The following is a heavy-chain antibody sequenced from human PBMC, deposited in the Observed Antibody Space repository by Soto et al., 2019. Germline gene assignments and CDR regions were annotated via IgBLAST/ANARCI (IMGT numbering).Heavy chain of an antibody. CDR3: ARVSGSYYYGMDV. D-gene: IGHD1-26*01. CDR1: GGSISNSNYY. CDR2: IYYTGNT. Sequence: SETLSLTCTVSGGSISNSNYYWGWIRQPPGKGLEWIGSIYYTGNTYYNPSLKSRVTISVDKSKNQFSLKLSSVTAADTAVYYCARVSGSYYYGMDVWGQGTTVTSP. J-gene: IGHJ6*02. V-gene: IGHV4-39*07.